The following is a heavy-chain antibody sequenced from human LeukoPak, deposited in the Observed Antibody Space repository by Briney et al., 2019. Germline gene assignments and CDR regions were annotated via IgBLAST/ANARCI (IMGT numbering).Heavy chain of an antibody. CDR1: GFTFSSYS. CDR2: ISSSSSYI. Sequence: GGSLRLSCAASGFTFSSYSMNWVRQAPGKGLEWVSSISSSSSYIYYADSVKGRFTISRDNAKNSLYLQKNSLRAEDTAVYYCARGGDIFKAGKFDYWGQGTLVTVSS. CDR3: ARGGDIFKAGKFDY. V-gene: IGHV3-21*01. J-gene: IGHJ4*02. D-gene: IGHD6-19*01.